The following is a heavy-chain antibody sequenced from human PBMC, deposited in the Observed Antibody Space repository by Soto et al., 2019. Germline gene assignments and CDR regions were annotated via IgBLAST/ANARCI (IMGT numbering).Heavy chain of an antibody. Sequence: SETLSLTCPVSGGSISSRNWWRWVRQPPGKGLEWSGEIYHSGSTNYNPSLKSRVTISVDKSKNQFSLKLSSVTAADTAVYYCARAGLYYYDSSGSGYYYGMDVWGQGTTVTVSS. J-gene: IGHJ6*02. D-gene: IGHD3-22*01. CDR1: GGSISSRNW. CDR2: IYHSGST. V-gene: IGHV4-4*02. CDR3: ARAGLYYYDSSGSGYYYGMDV.